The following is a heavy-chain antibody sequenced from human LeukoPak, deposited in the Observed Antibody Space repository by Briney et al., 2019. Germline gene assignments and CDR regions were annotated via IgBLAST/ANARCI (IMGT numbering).Heavy chain of an antibody. CDR1: RFTFSNYA. J-gene: IGHJ5*02. CDR2: ISLSGDRT. CDR3: AKQQLGSDFDWFDP. Sequence: GGSLRLSCAASRFTFSNYAMTWVRQAPGKGLEWVSLISLSGDRTYYADSVKGRFTISRDNSKNTLYLQMNSLRAEDTAVYYCAKQQLGSDFDWFDPWGQGTLVTVSS. D-gene: IGHD6-13*01. V-gene: IGHV3-23*01.